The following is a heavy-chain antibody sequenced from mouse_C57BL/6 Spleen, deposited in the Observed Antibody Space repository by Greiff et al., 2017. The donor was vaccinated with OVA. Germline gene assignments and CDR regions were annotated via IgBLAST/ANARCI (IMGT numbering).Heavy chain of an antibody. CDR3: SRSYSNWYFDD. Sequence: EVQGVESGGGLVKPGGSLKLSCAASGFTFSDYGMNWVRQAPEQGLAWVAYISRGSSTIYYADTVKGRFTISREKDKNTLCLQMTRLRSEDTAMYYCSRSYSNWYFDDWGTGTTVTVSS. CDR1: GFTFSDYG. J-gene: IGHJ1*03. V-gene: IGHV5-17*01. D-gene: IGHD2-5*01. CDR2: ISRGSSTI.